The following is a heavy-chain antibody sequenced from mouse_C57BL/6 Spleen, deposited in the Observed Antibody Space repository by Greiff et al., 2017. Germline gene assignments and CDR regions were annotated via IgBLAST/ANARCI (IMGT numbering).Heavy chain of an antibody. Sequence: VQLQQSGPELVKPGASVKMSCKASGYTFTDYNMHWVKQSHGKSLEWIGYINPNNGGTSYNQKFKGKATLTVNKSSSTAYMELRSLTSEDSAVYYCARGADSNYFFDYWGQGTTLTVSS. CDR2: INPNNGGT. CDR3: ARGADSNYFFDY. CDR1: GYTFTDYN. V-gene: IGHV1-22*01. D-gene: IGHD2-5*01. J-gene: IGHJ2*01.